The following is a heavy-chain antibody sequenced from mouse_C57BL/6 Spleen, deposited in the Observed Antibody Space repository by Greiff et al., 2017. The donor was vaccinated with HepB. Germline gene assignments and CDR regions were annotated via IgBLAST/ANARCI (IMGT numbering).Heavy chain of an antibody. D-gene: IGHD1-1*01. V-gene: IGHV1-80*01. CDR2: IYPGDGDT. CDR3: ARTGYYGSSYDWYFDV. J-gene: IGHJ1*03. Sequence: ESGAELVKPGASVKISCKASGYAFSSYWMNWVKQRPGKGLEWIGQIYPGDGDTNYNGKFKGKATLTADKSSSTAYMQLSSLTSEDSAVYFCARTGYYGSSYDWYFDVWGTGTTVTVSS. CDR1: GYAFSSYW.